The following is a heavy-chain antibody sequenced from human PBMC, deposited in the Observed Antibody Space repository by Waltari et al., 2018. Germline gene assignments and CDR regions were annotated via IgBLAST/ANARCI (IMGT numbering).Heavy chain of an antibody. CDR1: GFTFSSYA. CDR3: AKDRQGVWDY. CDR2: ITGDGGST. Sequence: VQLLESGGGLVQPGGSLRLSCRASGFTFSSYALTRVRQAPGKGLEWVSDITGDGGSTYHADSVKGRFTISRDNSKNTVYLQMNSLRAEDTAIYYCAKDRQGVWDYWGLGTLVTVSS. J-gene: IGHJ4*02. D-gene: IGHD2-8*01. V-gene: IGHV3-23*01.